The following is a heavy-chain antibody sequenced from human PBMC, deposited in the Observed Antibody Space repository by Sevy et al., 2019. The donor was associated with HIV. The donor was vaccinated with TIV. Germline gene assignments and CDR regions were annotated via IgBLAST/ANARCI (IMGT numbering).Heavy chain of an antibody. D-gene: IGHD1-7*01. J-gene: IGHJ5*02. Sequence: ASVKVSCKASGYSFSNYGLTWVRQAPGQGLEWMGWISGYNGETHYAQKFQGRVTMTRETSTTTAYMELRSLKFEDTALYDCAAISTTSVFDPWGQGTLVTVSS. CDR3: AAISTTSVFDP. CDR1: GYSFSNYG. CDR2: ISGYNGET. V-gene: IGHV1-18*01.